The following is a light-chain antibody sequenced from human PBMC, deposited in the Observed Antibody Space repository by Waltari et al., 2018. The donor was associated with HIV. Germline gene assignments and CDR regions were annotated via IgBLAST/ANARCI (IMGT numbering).Light chain of an antibody. CDR1: SSNIGNNY. Sequence: QSVLTQPPSVSAAPGQKVTISCSGSSSNIGNNYVSWYQQLPGTAPKLLIYDNKNRPSGIPDRFSGSKSGTSATLGITGLQTGDEADYYCGTWDSSLSAGLFGGGTKLTVL. CDR3: GTWDSSLSAGL. J-gene: IGLJ2*01. V-gene: IGLV1-51*01. CDR2: DNK.